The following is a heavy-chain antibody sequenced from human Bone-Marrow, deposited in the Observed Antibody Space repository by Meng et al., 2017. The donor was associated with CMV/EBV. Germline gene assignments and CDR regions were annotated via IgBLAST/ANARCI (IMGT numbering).Heavy chain of an antibody. D-gene: IGHD3-10*01. Sequence: GESLKISCAASGFTFSSYAMSWVRQAPGKGLEWASAISGSGGSTYYADSVKGRFTISRDNSKNTLYLQMNSLRPEDTAVYYCLKGGYYSGSIRFDPWGQGTLVTVAS. CDR3: LKGGYYSGSIRFDP. CDR1: GFTFSSYA. V-gene: IGHV3-23*01. J-gene: IGHJ5*02. CDR2: ISGSGGST.